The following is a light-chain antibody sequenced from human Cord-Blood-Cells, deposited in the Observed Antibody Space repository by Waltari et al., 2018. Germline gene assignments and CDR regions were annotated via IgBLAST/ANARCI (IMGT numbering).Light chain of an antibody. J-gene: IGLJ1*01. CDR3: QSYDSSLRGV. Sequence: QSVLTQPPSVSGAPGQRVTISCTGSSSNIGAGYDVHWYQQLPGTAPKLLIYGNSNRPSGVPDRSSGSKSGTSASLAITVLQAEDEADYYGQSYDSSLRGVFGTGTKVTVL. CDR2: GNS. V-gene: IGLV1-40*01. CDR1: SSNIGAGYD.